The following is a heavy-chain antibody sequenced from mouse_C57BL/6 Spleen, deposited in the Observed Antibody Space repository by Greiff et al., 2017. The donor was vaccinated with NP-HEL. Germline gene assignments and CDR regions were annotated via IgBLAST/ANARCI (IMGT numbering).Heavy chain of an antibody. CDR2: IYPGDGDT. V-gene: IGHV1-82*01. CDR1: GYAFSSSW. Sequence: QVQLKQSGPELVKPGASVKISCKASGYAFSSSWMNWVKQRPGKGLEWIGRIYPGDGDTNYNGKFKGKATLTADKSSSTAYMQLSSLTSEDSAVYVCASYPRKDAMDYWGQGTSVTVSS. J-gene: IGHJ4*01. CDR3: ASYPRKDAMDY.